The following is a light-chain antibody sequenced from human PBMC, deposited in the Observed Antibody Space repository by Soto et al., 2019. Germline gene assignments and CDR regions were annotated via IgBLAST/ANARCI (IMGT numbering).Light chain of an antibody. V-gene: IGKV1-5*03. CDR2: KAS. Sequence: DIHMTQSPSTLSGSVGCRVTITCRASQTISSWLAWYQQKKGKAPKLLIYKASTLKSGVPSRFSGSGYGTEFTLTISSLQPDDFATYYCQHYNSYSEAFGQGTKVDIK. J-gene: IGKJ1*01. CDR3: QHYNSYSEA. CDR1: QTISSW.